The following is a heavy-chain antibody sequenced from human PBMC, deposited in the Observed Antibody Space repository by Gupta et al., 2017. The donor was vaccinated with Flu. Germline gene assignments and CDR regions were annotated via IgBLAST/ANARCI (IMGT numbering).Heavy chain of an antibody. V-gene: IGHV4-39*01. CDR2: ISYSGST. J-gene: IGHJ4*02. CDR3: ARSPGLDAAMAYRCYFDS. D-gene: IGHD5-18*01. Sequence: QLQLQESGPGLVKPSETLSLTCTVSGGSISSSTYFWGWIRQPPGKGLEWIGSISYSGSTYYQPSLKSRVTISVHTSKNQFSLKLSSVTAADTAVYYCARSPGLDAAMAYRCYFDSWGQGTLVTVSS. CDR1: GGSISSSTYF.